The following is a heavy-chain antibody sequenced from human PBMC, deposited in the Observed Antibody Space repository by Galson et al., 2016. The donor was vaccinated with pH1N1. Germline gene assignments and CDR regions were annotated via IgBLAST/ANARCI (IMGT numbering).Heavy chain of an antibody. D-gene: IGHD1-26*01. Sequence: TLSLTCTVSGASISTGDYYWSWIRQSPGKGLEWIGDIYESGITHYTSALKSRLSVSVDTSKNQFSLKLTSVTAADTAVYYCTTGEIVGATWEGPDAFDIWGQGTMVTVSS. CDR3: TTGEIVGATWEGPDAFDI. V-gene: IGHV4-30-4*01. CDR2: IYESGIT. J-gene: IGHJ3*02. CDR1: GASISTGDYY.